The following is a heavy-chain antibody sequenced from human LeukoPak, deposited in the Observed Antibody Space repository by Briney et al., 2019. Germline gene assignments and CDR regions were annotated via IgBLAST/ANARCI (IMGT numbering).Heavy chain of an antibody. CDR3: ARGRPLAVWLRADHPAFDI. Sequence: PSETLSLTCTVSGGSISSSSYYWGWIRQPPGKGLEWIGSIYYSGSTYYNPSLKSRVTISVDTSKNQFSLKLSSVTAADTAVYYCARGRPLAVWLRADHPAFDIWGQGTMVTVSS. J-gene: IGHJ3*02. D-gene: IGHD5-12*01. CDR2: IYYSGST. V-gene: IGHV4-39*07. CDR1: GGSISSSSYY.